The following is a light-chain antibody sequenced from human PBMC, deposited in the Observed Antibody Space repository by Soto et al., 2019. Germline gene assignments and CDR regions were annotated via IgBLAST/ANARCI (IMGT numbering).Light chain of an antibody. CDR3: KQYNNWPRT. Sequence: EIVMTQSPATLSVYPGERATLSCRASQSVSSNLAWYQQKPGQAPRLLIYRASTRATGIPARFSGSGSGTEFTLTISSLQSEDFAVYYCKQYNNWPRTFGQWTKLEIK. CDR2: RAS. J-gene: IGKJ1*01. V-gene: IGKV3-15*01. CDR1: QSVSSN.